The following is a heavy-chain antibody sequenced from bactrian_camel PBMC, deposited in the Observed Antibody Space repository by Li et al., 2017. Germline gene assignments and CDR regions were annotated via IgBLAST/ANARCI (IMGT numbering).Heavy chain of an antibody. CDR2: IDARGST. V-gene: IGHV3S53*01. D-gene: IGHD2*01. CDR3: AGRPQADGVRCNLHGYFDY. J-gene: IGHJ4*01. Sequence: AWFRQAPGEKREGVARIDARGSTIYADSVKGRFTISKDGTKNTQTVSLQMNNLKLDDTAMYYCAGRPQADGVRCNLHGYFDYWGPGTQVTVSS.